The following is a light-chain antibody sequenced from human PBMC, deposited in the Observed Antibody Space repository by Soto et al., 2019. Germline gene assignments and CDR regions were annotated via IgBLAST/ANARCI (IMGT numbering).Light chain of an antibody. CDR3: HQSYSVPYT. CDR1: QTINTD. Sequence: DIQMTQSPSSLSASVGDRVTITCRASQTINTDLVWHQQKPGKAPKVLILGASSLQSGVPSRFSGSGSGTDFALTVSSLQPEDFATYYCHQSYSVPYTFGQGTSLQIK. J-gene: IGKJ2*01. CDR2: GAS. V-gene: IGKV1-39*01.